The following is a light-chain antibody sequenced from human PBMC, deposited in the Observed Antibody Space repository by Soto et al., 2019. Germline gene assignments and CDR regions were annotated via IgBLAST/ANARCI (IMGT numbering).Light chain of an antibody. CDR2: EVS. CDR3: SSYAGSSTYV. J-gene: IGLJ1*01. CDR1: SSDVGSYNL. Sequence: QSALTQPASVSGSPGQSITISCTGTSSDVGSYNLVSWYQQHPGKAPKLMIYEVSKRPSGVSNRFSGSKSGNTASLTISGLQAEDEADYYCSSYAGSSTYVFGTGTKDTDL. V-gene: IGLV2-23*02.